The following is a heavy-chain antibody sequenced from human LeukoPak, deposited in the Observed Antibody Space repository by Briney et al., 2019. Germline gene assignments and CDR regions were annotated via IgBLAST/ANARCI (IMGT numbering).Heavy chain of an antibody. CDR3: AKAGLKESIYYYGSGSYGHYYYMDV. J-gene: IGHJ6*03. D-gene: IGHD3-10*01. Sequence: PGGSLRLSCAASGFTFSNYWMSWVRQAPGKGLEWVSAISGSGGSTYYADSVKGRFTISRDNSKNTLYLQMNSLRAEDTAVYYCAKAGLKESIYYYGSGSYGHYYYMDVWGRGTTVTISS. CDR2: ISGSGGST. V-gene: IGHV3-23*01. CDR1: GFTFSNYW.